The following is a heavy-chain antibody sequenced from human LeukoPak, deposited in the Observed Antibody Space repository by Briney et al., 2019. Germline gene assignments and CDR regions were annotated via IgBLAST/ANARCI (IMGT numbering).Heavy chain of an antibody. J-gene: IGHJ4*02. D-gene: IGHD3-3*01. CDR3: AKMVVHDFWSGLYFDY. Sequence: GGSLRLSCAASGFTFSNYAMSWVRQAPGKGLEWVSAISGSGGSTYYADSVKGRFTISRDNSKNTLFLQMDSLRAEDTVVYYCAKMVVHDFWSGLYFDYWGQGTLVTVSS. V-gene: IGHV3-23*01. CDR1: GFTFSNYA. CDR2: ISGSGGST.